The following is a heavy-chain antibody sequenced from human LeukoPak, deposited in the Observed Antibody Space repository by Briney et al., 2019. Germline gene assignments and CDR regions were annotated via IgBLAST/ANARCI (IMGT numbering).Heavy chain of an antibody. CDR2: INWNSDTK. CDR1: GFAFHNYA. V-gene: IGHV3-9*01. D-gene: IGHD4-23*01. Sequence: GRSLRLSYVGSGFAFHNYAMHWVRRPPGKGLEWVSAINWNSDTKAYADSVKGRFTISRDRARNSLYLQMDSLRPEDTALYYCAKDTGGNGAYFYAMDVWGQGTSVTVSS. J-gene: IGHJ6*02. CDR3: AKDTGGNGAYFYAMDV.